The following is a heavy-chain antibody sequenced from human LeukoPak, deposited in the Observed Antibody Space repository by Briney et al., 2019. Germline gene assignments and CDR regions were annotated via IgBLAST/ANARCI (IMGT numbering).Heavy chain of an antibody. V-gene: IGHV3-66*01. Sequence: GGSLRLSCAASGFIVSSNYMSWVRQAPGKGLEWVSVIYSGGSTYYADSVKGRFTISRDNSKNTLYLQMNSLRAEDTAVYYCARGTYYYDSSGTNDYWGQGTLVTVSS. CDR2: IYSGGST. J-gene: IGHJ4*02. CDR3: ARGTYYYDSSGTNDY. D-gene: IGHD3-22*01. CDR1: GFIVSSNY.